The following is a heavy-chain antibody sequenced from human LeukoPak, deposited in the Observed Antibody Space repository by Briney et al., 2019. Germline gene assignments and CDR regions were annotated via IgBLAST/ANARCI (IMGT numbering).Heavy chain of an antibody. CDR2: ISSTRSYI. Sequence: GGSLRLSCAASGFTISSYMSWVRQAPGQGLEWVSSISSTRSYIYYADSVKGRFTISRDNAKNSLYLQMNSLRADDTAVYYCARGLSRYFDWYLGFFDYWGQGTLVTVSS. D-gene: IGHD3-9*01. CDR3: ARGLSRYFDWYLGFFDY. CDR1: GFTISSY. J-gene: IGHJ4*02. V-gene: IGHV3-21*01.